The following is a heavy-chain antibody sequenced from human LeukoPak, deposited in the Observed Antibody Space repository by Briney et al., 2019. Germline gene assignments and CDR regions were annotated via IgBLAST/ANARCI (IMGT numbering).Heavy chain of an antibody. CDR3: ALIGSGYSTFDY. CDR1: GYTLTELS. D-gene: IGHD3-22*01. CDR2: FDPEDGET. Sequence: AASVTVSCKVSGYTLTELSMHWVRQAPGKGLEWMGGFDPEDGETIYAQKFQGRVTMTEDTSTDTAYMELSSLRSEDTAVYYCALIGSGYSTFDYWGQGTLVTVSS. J-gene: IGHJ4*02. V-gene: IGHV1-24*01.